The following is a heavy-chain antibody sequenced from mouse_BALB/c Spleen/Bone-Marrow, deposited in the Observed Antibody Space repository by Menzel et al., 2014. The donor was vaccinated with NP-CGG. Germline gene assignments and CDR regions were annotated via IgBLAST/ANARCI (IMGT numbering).Heavy chain of an antibody. CDR3: ARSGSSSGYFDY. CDR1: RFTFSSFG. J-gene: IGHJ2*01. CDR2: ISSGSSTI. D-gene: IGHD1-1*01. Sequence: EVMLVESGGGLVQPGGSRKLSCAASRFTFSSFGMHWVRQAPEKGLEWVAYISSGSSTIYYADTVMGRFTISRDNPKNTLFLQMTSLRSEDTAMYDCARSGSSSGYFDYWGQGTTLTVSS. V-gene: IGHV5-17*02.